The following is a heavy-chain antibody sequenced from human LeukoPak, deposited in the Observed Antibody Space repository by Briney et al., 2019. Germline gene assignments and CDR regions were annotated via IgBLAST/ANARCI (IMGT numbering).Heavy chain of an antibody. Sequence: KPSETLSLTCTVSGGSISSSSYYWGWIRQPPGKGLEWIGSIYYSGSTYYNPSLKSRVTISVDTSKNQFSLKLSSVTAADTAVYYCARPGYSSSWYGFGYFQHWGPGTLVTVSS. J-gene: IGHJ1*01. CDR3: ARPGYSSSWYGFGYFQH. CDR2: IYYSGST. V-gene: IGHV4-39*01. D-gene: IGHD6-13*01. CDR1: GGSISSSSYY.